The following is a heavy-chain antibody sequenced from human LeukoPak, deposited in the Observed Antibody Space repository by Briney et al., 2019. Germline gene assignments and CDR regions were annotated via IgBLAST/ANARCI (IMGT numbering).Heavy chain of an antibody. D-gene: IGHD5-12*01. V-gene: IGHV3-23*01. CDR2: ISDSGVST. J-gene: IGHJ4*02. CDR3: AKALLGSGSYFDY. CDR1: GFRFSNYA. Sequence: GGSLRLSCSASGFRFSNYAMSWVRQVPGKGLEWVSSISDSGVSTYYTDSVRGRFSISRDNSKNTLYLQMNSLRAEDTAVYYCAKALLGSGSYFDYWGQGTLVTVSS.